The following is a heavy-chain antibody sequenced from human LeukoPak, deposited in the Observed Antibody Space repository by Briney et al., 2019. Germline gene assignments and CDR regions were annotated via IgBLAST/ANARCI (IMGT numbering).Heavy chain of an antibody. CDR2: ISSSSSYI. Sequence: PGGSLRHSCAASGVTFSSYSKNWVRQAPGKGLEWVSSISSSSSYIYYADSVKGRFTISRDNAKNSLYLQMNSLRAEDTAVYYCAKDDDWGRYKHWGQGTLVTVSS. J-gene: IGHJ1*01. CDR3: AKDDDWGRYKH. CDR1: GVTFSSYS. D-gene: IGHD3-16*01. V-gene: IGHV3-21*01.